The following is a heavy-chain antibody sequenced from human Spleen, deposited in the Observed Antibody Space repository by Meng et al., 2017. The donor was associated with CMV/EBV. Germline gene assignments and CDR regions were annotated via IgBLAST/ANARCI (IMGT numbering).Heavy chain of an antibody. J-gene: IGHJ5*02. CDR2: LYSDGRT. D-gene: IGHD5-12*01. CDR3: ARGGYTSGSGSFDP. CDR1: GDSIRPGGFS. V-gene: IGHV4-31*02. Sequence: GDSIRPGGFSWNWVRQHAEKGLEWIGYLYSDGRTYYNPSLKSRLTISLDTPQNQFSLNLISVTAADPAVYYCARGGYTSGSGSFDPWGQGTLVTVSS.